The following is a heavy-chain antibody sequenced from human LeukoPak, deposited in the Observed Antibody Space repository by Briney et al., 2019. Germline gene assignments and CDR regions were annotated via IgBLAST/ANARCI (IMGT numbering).Heavy chain of an antibody. V-gene: IGHV1-69*13. J-gene: IGHJ4*02. CDR3: ARNRGNYDFWSGYFDY. CDR2: IIPIFGTA. CDR1: GGTFSSYA. Sequence: SVKVSCKASGGTFSSYAISWVRQAPGQGLEWMGGIIPIFGTANYAQKFQGRVTITADEPTSTAYMELSSLRSEDTAVYYCARNRGNYDFWSGYFDYWGQGTLVTVSS. D-gene: IGHD3-3*01.